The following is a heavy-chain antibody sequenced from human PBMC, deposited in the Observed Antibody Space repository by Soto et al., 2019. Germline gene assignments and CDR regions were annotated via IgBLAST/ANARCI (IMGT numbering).Heavy chain of an antibody. D-gene: IGHD1-26*01. CDR3: ARGWVWDLAY. J-gene: IGHJ4*02. CDR1: GYTFTSYG. CDR2: ISGYNGDT. V-gene: IGHV1-18*01. Sequence: QVQLVQSGGEVKQPGASVKVSCKTSGYTFTSYGISWVRQAPGQGLEWMGWISGYNGDTKYVQKFQGRVTLTTGTSTNAAYMEVRSLRSDDSAVYYCARGWVWDLAYWGQGTLVTVSS.